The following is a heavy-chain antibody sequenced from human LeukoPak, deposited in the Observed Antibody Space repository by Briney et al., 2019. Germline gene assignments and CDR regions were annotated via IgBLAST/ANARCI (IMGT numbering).Heavy chain of an antibody. Sequence: GASVKVSCKASGYTFTGYYMHWVRQAPGQGLEWMGRLNPNSGGTNYAQKFQGRVTMTRDTSIGTAYMELSRLRSDDTAVYYCARGYSSSWYDYWGQGTLVTVSS. CDR3: ARGYSSSWYDY. J-gene: IGHJ4*02. V-gene: IGHV1-2*06. D-gene: IGHD6-13*01. CDR2: LNPNSGGT. CDR1: GYTFTGYY.